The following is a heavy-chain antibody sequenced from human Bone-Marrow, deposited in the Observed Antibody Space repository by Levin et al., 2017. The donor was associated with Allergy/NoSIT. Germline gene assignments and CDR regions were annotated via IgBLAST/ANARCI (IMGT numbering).Heavy chain of an antibody. J-gene: IGHJ6*02. CDR3: ARCHGDGRNYFHYGLDV. D-gene: IGHD4-17*01. CDR2: VYISGTT. CDR1: GGSVSSGSSY. V-gene: IGHV4-61*01. Sequence: SETLSLTCTVSGGSVSSGSSYWSWVRQPPGKGLEWIGYVYISGTTDYDPSLRGRATMSIDRSKNQFSLRLRSVTAADTAVYYCARCHGDGRNYFHYGLDVWGQGTTVTVSS.